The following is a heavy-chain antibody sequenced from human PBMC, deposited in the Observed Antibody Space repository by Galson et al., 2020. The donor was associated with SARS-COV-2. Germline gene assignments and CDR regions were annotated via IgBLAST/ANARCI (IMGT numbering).Heavy chain of an antibody. CDR1: GGSISSYY. V-gene: IGHV4-59*12. CDR3: ARSTAVRGYFDY. D-gene: IGHD6-6*01. CDR2: IYYSGST. Sequence: ETSETLSLTCTVSGGSISSYYWSWIRQPPGKGLEWIGYIYYSGSTDYNPSLKSRVTITVDTSKNQFSLKLTSVTAADTAVYYCARSTAVRGYFDYWGQGTLVTVSS. J-gene: IGHJ4*02.